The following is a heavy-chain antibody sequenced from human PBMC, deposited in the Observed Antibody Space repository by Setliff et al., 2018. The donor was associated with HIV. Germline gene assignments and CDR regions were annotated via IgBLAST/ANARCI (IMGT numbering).Heavy chain of an antibody. CDR3: ARVTGYCSSTSCYTILYYFDY. V-gene: IGHV4-31*03. CDR2: IYYSGST. J-gene: IGHJ4*02. D-gene: IGHD2-2*02. CDR1: GGSISSGGYY. Sequence: LSLTCTVSGGSISSGGYYWSWIRQHPGKGLEWIGYIYYSGSTYYNPSLKSRVTISVDTSKNQFSLKLSSVTAADTAVYYCARVTGYCSSTSCYTILYYFDYWGQGTLVTVSS.